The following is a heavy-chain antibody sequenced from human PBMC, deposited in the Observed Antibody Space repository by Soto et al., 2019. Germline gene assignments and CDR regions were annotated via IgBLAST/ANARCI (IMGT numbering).Heavy chain of an antibody. D-gene: IGHD3-16*01. Sequence: SETLSLTCTVSGGSISSGDYYWIWIRQPPGKGLEWIVYIYYSGSTFYNPSLKNRVTISLYRSKIQFSLKLSSVTAADTAVYYCVREGGANWFDPWGQGTLVSV. CDR1: GGSISSGDYY. CDR2: IYYSGST. J-gene: IGHJ5*02. V-gene: IGHV4-30-4*01. CDR3: VREGGANWFDP.